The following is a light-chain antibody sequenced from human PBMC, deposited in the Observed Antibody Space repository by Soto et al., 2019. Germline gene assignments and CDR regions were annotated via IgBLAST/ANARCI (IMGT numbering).Light chain of an antibody. CDR2: GAS. CDR3: QLLSDWPPT. CDR1: QSLSTY. V-gene: IGKV3-11*01. Sequence: EIVLTQSSATLSLSPGERATLSCRASQSLSTYLAWYQQKPGQAPRLLIFGASNRATGIPTRFSGSGSGTDFTLTISNLGPEDFAVYYCQLLSDWPPTFGPGTKVDF. J-gene: IGKJ3*01.